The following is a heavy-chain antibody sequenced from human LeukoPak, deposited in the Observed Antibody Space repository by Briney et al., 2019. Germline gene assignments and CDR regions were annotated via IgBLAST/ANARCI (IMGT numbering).Heavy chain of an antibody. D-gene: IGHD1-26*01. CDR3: SRESGPFCPFGY. Sequence: SETLSLTCGVSGGSISGTNWWSWVRQPPGQGLEWIGEISLAGQTNYNPSLNGRVTMSPDKSSNQLSLHLTSVTAADTATYFCSRESGPFCPFGYWGQGTLVIVSS. J-gene: IGHJ4*02. V-gene: IGHV4/OR15-8*02. CDR1: GGSISGTNW. CDR2: ISLAGQT.